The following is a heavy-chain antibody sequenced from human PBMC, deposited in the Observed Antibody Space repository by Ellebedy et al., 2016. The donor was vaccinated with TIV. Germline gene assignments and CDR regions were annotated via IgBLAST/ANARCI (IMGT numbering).Heavy chain of an antibody. CDR2: ISDDGTEK. V-gene: IGHV3-30*03. Sequence: GESLKISCAASGFTLRTYGTHWVRQAPGKGPEWVAFISDDGTEKYYADSVKGRFTISRDISKNTFYLQMNSLRADDTAVYFCAEVGGPSRGASGMDVWGQGTTVSVSS. D-gene: IGHD3-16*01. CDR3: AEVGGPSRGASGMDV. J-gene: IGHJ6*02. CDR1: GFTLRTYG.